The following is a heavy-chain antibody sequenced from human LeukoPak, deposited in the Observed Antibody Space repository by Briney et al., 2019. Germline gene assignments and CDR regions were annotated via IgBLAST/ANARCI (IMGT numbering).Heavy chain of an antibody. D-gene: IGHD3-10*01. V-gene: IGHV1-2*02. CDR1: GYTFTGYY. Sequence: ASVKVSCKASGYTFTGYYMHWVRQAPGQGLEWMGWINPNSGGTNYAQKFQGRVTMTRDTSISTAYMELSRLRSDDTAVYYCARYGTHYYGSGGSDYWGQGTLVTVSS. CDR2: INPNSGGT. CDR3: ARYGTHYYGSGGSDY. J-gene: IGHJ4*02.